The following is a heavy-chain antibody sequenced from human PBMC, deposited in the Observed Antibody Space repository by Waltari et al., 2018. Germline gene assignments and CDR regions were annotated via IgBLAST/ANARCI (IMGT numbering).Heavy chain of an antibody. J-gene: IGHJ3*02. V-gene: IGHV3-7*01. CDR1: GFVFNNYW. CDR2: INQYGSEE. D-gene: IGHD4-4*01. Sequence: ELQLVESGGGLVQPGRSLQLSCSASGFVFNNYWMGWVRQAPGKGREWVANINQYGSEEHYVDSAKGRFTISRDNAKNAVYLQMNSLSAGDTSVYYCARGDSWAFDIWGQGTMVTVAS. CDR3: ARGDSWAFDI.